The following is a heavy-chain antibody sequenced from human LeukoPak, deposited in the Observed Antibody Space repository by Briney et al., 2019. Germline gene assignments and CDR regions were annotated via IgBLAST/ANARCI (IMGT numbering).Heavy chain of an antibody. J-gene: IGHJ6*02. V-gene: IGHV4-34*01. CDR1: GGSFSGYY. Sequence: SETLSLTCAVYGGSFSGYYWSWIRQPPGKGLEWIGEINHSGSTNYNPSLKSRVTISVDTSKNQFSLKLSSMTAADTAVYYCARHPLVAPAAIYLPYYYYGMDVWGQGTTVTVSS. D-gene: IGHD2-2*01. CDR2: INHSGST. CDR3: ARHPLVAPAAIYLPYYYYGMDV.